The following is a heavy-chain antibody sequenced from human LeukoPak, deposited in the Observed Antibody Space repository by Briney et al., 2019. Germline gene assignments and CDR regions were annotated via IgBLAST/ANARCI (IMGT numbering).Heavy chain of an antibody. CDR1: GFTVSSNY. J-gene: IGHJ4*02. Sequence: PGGSLRLSCAASGFTVSSNYMSWVRQAPGKGLKWVSVIYSGGSTYYADSVKGRFTISRDNSKNTLYLQMNSLRAEDTAVYYCARFSGGDRFDYWGQGTLVTVSS. CDR3: ARFSGGDRFDY. D-gene: IGHD2-21*02. CDR2: IYSGGST. V-gene: IGHV3-53*01.